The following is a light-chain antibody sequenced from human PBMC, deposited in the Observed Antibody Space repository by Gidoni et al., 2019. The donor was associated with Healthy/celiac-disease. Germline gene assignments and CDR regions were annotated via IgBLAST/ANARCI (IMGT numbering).Light chain of an antibody. J-gene: IGKJ1*01. Sequence: DFQMTHSPSTLSASVGDRVTITCRASQSISSWLAWYQQKPGKAPKLLIYKASSLESGVPSRFSGSGSGTEFTLTISSLQPDDIATYYCQQYNSYPWTFGQGTKVEIK. CDR1: QSISSW. V-gene: IGKV1-5*03. CDR3: QQYNSYPWT. CDR2: KAS.